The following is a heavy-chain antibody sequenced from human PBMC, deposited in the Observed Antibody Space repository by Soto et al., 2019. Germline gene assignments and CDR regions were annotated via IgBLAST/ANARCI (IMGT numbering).Heavy chain of an antibody. D-gene: IGHD3-22*01. Sequence: PGGSLRLSCAASGFTFRSYSMNWVRPAPGEGVEWVAVISYDGSNKYYADSVKGRFTISRDNSKNTLYLQMNSLRAEDTAVYYCARESYYYDSSGYYYDAFDIWGQGTMVTVSS. J-gene: IGHJ3*02. V-gene: IGHV3-30*03. CDR1: GFTFRSYS. CDR3: ARESYYYDSSGYYYDAFDI. CDR2: ISYDGSNK.